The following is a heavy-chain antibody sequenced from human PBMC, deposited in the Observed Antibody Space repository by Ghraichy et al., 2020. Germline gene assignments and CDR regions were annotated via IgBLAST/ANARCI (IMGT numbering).Heavy chain of an antibody. J-gene: IGHJ4*02. CDR2: INHSGST. D-gene: IGHD7-27*01. Sequence: SETLSLTCAVYGGSFSGYYWSWIRQPPGKGLEWIGEINHSGSTNYNPSLKSRVTISVDTSKNQFSLKLSSVTAADTAVYYCARGRGLGIFDYWGQGTLVTVSS. CDR1: GGSFSGYY. CDR3: ARGRGLGIFDY. V-gene: IGHV4-34*01.